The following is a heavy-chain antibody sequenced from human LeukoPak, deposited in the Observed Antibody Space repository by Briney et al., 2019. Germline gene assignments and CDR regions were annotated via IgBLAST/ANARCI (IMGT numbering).Heavy chain of an antibody. Sequence: GEALKISCKGSGYSFTTYWIGWVRQMPGKDLEWMGIIYPGDSDTRYSPSFQGQVIISADKSITTAYLQWSSLKASDTAIYYCARQGAGDGYNPFDYWGQGTLVTVSS. J-gene: IGHJ4*02. V-gene: IGHV5-51*01. CDR2: IYPGDSDT. D-gene: IGHD5-24*01. CDR3: ARQGAGDGYNPFDY. CDR1: GYSFTTYW.